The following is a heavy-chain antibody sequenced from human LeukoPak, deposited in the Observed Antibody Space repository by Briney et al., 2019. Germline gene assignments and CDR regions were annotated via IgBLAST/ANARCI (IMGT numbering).Heavy chain of an antibody. V-gene: IGHV3-23*01. CDR1: GFTFSSYA. Sequence: PGGFLRLSCAASGFTFSSYAMSGVRQAPGKGLEWVLAISGSGGSTYYADSVKGRFTISRDNSKNTLYLQMNSLRAEDTAVYYCAKSPGSGLPHNWFDPWGQGTLVTVSS. J-gene: IGHJ5*02. CDR2: ISGSGGST. CDR3: AKSPGSGLPHNWFDP. D-gene: IGHD2-15*01.